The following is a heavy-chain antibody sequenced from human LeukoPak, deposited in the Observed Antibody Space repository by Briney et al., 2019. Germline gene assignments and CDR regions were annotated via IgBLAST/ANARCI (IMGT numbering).Heavy chain of an antibody. Sequence: PGGSLRLSCAASGFTFNLAWINWVRQAPGKGLEWVGRIKNKIDGGTTDYAAPGKGRFTISRDDSKNTVYLQKNSLKSEDTALYYCNTDGDYGDYVDPWGQGTLVTVSS. D-gene: IGHD4-17*01. J-gene: IGHJ5*02. V-gene: IGHV3-15*07. CDR1: GFTFNLAW. CDR3: NTDGDYGDYVDP. CDR2: IKNKIDGGTT.